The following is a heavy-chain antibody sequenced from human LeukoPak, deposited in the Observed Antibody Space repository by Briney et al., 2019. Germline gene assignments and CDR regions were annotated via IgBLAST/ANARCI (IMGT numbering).Heavy chain of an antibody. J-gene: IGHJ3*02. V-gene: IGHV1-2*02. Sequence: ASVKVSCKASGYTFTGYYMHWVRQAPGQGLEWMGWINPNSGGTNYAQKFQGRVTMTRDTSISTAYMELSRLRSDDTAVYYCAREYYDSSGIKYAFDIWGQGTMVTVSS. CDR1: GYTFTGYY. D-gene: IGHD3-22*01. CDR3: AREYYDSSGIKYAFDI. CDR2: INPNSGGT.